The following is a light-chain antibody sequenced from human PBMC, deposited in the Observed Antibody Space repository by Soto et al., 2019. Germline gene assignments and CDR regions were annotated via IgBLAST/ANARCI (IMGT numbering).Light chain of an antibody. J-gene: IGKJ1*01. CDR2: GAS. CDR3: QQDGSSPLT. V-gene: IGKV3-20*01. CDR1: QSVSSSY. Sequence: EIVLTQSPGTLSLSPGESATLSCRASQSVSSSYLAWYQQKPGQAPRLLIYGASSRATGIPDRFSGSGSGTDFTLTISRLEAEDFAVYYCQQDGSSPLTFGQGTKVEIK.